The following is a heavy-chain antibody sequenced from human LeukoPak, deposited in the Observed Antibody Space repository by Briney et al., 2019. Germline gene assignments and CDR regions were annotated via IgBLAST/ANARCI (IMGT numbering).Heavy chain of an antibody. CDR3: ARGWLQSWFDP. V-gene: IGHV4-4*02. D-gene: IGHD5-24*01. J-gene: IGHJ5*02. CDR2: IYHSGTT. CDR1: GGSISSSSNW. Sequence: SETLSLTCAVSGGSISSSSNWWSWVRQPPGKGLEWIGEIYHSGTTNYNPSLRGRVTISVDKSKNHFSLKASSVTAADTAVYYCARGWLQSWFDPWGQGTLVTVSS.